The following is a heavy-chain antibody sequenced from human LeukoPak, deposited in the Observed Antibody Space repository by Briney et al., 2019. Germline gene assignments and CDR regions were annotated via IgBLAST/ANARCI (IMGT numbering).Heavy chain of an antibody. CDR3: AKVKNDFWSGYRDYYYYYYMDV. V-gene: IGHV3-30*02. Sequence: PGGSLRLSCAASGFTFSGYGMHWVRQAPGKGLEWVAFIRYDGSNKYYADSVKGRFTISRDNSKNTLYLQMNSLRAEDTAVYYCAKVKNDFWSGYRDYYYYYYMDVWGKGTTDTVSS. CDR2: IRYDGSNK. D-gene: IGHD3-3*01. J-gene: IGHJ6*03. CDR1: GFTFSGYG.